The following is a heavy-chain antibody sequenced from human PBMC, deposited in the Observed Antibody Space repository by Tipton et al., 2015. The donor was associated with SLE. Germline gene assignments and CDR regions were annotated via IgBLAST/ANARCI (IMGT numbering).Heavy chain of an antibody. CDR2: VYYSGGT. D-gene: IGHD4-17*01. J-gene: IGHJ4*02. CDR3: ARVDSTVTTGLDY. V-gene: IGHV4-59*11. CDR1: GGSISSHS. Sequence: TLSLTCTVSGGSISSHSWSWIRQPPGKGLEWIGYVYYSGGTNYSPSLRSRVSISLDTSKNQFSLKLTPVTAADTAVYYCARVDSTVTTGLDYWGQGILVTVSS.